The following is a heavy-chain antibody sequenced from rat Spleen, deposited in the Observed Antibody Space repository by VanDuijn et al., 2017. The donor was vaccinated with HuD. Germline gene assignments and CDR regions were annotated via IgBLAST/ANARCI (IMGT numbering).Heavy chain of an antibody. CDR3: ARDNNYKAY. J-gene: IGHJ2*01. CDR2: INSAGST. D-gene: IGHD1-10*01. Sequence: EVQLQESGPGLVKPSQSLSLTCSVTGYSITSSYRWNWIRKFPGNKLEWMGYINSAGSTHYNPSLKSRISITRDTSKNQFFLQVNSVTTEDTATYYCARDNNYKAYWGQGVMVTVSS. V-gene: IGHV3-3*01. CDR1: GYSITSSYR.